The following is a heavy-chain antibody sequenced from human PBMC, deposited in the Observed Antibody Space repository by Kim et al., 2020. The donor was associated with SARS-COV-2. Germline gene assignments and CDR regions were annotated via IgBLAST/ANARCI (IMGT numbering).Heavy chain of an antibody. V-gene: IGHV3-49*03. D-gene: IGHD5-18*01. Sequence: GGSLRLSCTASGFTFGDYAMSWFRQAPGKGLEWVGFIRSKAYGGTTEYAASVKGRFTISRDDSKSIAYLQMNSLKTEDTAVYYCTRDTAMVKSAEYFQHWGQGTLVTVSS. J-gene: IGHJ1*01. CDR2: IRSKAYGGTT. CDR3: TRDTAMVKSAEYFQH. CDR1: GFTFGDYA.